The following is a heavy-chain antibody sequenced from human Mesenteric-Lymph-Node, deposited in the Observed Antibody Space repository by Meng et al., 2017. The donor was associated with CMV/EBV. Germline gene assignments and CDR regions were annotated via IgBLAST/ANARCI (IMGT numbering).Heavy chain of an antibody. Sequence: QVQLQQWGLGLLKPSETLSLTCAVYGGSFSGYNWSWIRQPPGKGLEWIGEINHSGSTNYNPSLKSRVTISVDTSKNQFSLKLSSVTAADTAVYYCARHQRWLKSEGGFNYWGQGTLVTVSS. CDR1: GGSFSGYN. D-gene: IGHD4-23*01. CDR3: ARHQRWLKSEGGFNY. V-gene: IGHV4-34*01. CDR2: INHSGST. J-gene: IGHJ4*02.